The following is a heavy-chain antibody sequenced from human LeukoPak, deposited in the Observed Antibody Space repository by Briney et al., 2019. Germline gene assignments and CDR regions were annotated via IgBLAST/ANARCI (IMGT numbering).Heavy chain of an antibody. D-gene: IGHD5-12*01. Sequence: SQTLSLTCAVSGVSISSGGYSWSWIRQPPGKGLEWIGYIYHSGSTYYNPSLKSRVTISVDRSENQFSLKLSSVTAADTAVYYCASATGWLRLPLLYWGQGTLVTVSS. V-gene: IGHV4-30-2*01. CDR1: GVSISSGGYS. J-gene: IGHJ4*02. CDR2: IYHSGST. CDR3: ASATGWLRLPLLY.